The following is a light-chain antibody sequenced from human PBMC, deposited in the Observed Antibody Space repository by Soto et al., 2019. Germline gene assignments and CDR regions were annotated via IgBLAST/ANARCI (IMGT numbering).Light chain of an antibody. J-gene: IGLJ3*02. V-gene: IGLV2-23*01. CDR2: EAS. CDR3: CSLTNGATWV. Sequence: QSVLTQPASVSGSPGQSITISCTGTNSDVGSHNFVSWYQQYPGNAPKLLIYEASKRPSGLSNRFSGSKSGNTASLTISGLQAEDEADYYCCSLTNGATWVFGGGTQLTVL. CDR1: NSDVGSHNF.